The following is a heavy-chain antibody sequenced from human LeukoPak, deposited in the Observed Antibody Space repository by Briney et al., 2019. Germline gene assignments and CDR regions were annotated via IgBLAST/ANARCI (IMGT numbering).Heavy chain of an antibody. J-gene: IGHJ4*02. D-gene: IGHD2-2*01. CDR1: GDSVSSTA. CDR2: TYYRSKWYN. CDR3: ARGGRGYCTSSSCYFDY. Sequence: SQTLSLTCGISGDSVSSTAWNWIRQSPSRGLEWMGRTYYRSKWYNDYAVSVKSRITINPDTSKNQFSLQLNSVTPEDTAVYYCARGGRGYCTSSSCYFDYWGQGTLVTASS. V-gene: IGHV6-1*01.